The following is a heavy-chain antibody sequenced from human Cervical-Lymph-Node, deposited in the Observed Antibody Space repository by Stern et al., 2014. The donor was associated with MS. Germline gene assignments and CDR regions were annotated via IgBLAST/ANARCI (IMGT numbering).Heavy chain of an antibody. D-gene: IGHD6-6*01. CDR1: GGTFNTNV. V-gene: IGHV1-69*01. CDR3: ARAAYSTSSYNY. Sequence: VHLVESGAEVKKPGSSVKVSCKASGGTFNTNVISWVRQAPGQGLEWMGGIIPIFGTALYAQKFQGRVTITANESTRAGYMELSSLRSEDTAVYYCARAAYSTSSYNYWGQGTLVIVSS. J-gene: IGHJ4*02. CDR2: IIPIFGTA.